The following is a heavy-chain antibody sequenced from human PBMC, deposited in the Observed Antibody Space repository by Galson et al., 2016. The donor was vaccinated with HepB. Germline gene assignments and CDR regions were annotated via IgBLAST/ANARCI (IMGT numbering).Heavy chain of an antibody. J-gene: IGHJ5*02. V-gene: IGHV1-18*04. CDR2: ISASNGNT. CDR3: ARDQSSAWLTTNWFDP. D-gene: IGHD6-19*01. CDR1: GYTFTSYG. Sequence: SVKVSCKASGYTFTSYGINWVRQAPRRGLEWMGWISASNGNTDFQQKFQDRISLTTDTSTSTAYMELRSRRADDAAMYYCARDQSSAWLTTNWFDPWGQGSLVIVSS.